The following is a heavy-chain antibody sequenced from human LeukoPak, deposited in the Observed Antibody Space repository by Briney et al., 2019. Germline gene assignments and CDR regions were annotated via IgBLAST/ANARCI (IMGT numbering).Heavy chain of an antibody. V-gene: IGHV3-64*04. D-gene: IGHD4-23*01. CDR1: GFTFSSYA. Sequence: GGSLRLSCSASGFTFSSYAMHWVRQAPGKGLEYVSAISTNGGTTYYADSVKGRFTISRDNSKNTLYLQMNSLRAEDTAVYYCARAPDYGGNSYYFDYSGQGTLVTVSS. J-gene: IGHJ4*02. CDR2: ISTNGGTT. CDR3: ARAPDYGGNSYYFDY.